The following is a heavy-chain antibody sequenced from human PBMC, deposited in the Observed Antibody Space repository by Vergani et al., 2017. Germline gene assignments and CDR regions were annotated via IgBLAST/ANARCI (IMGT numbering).Heavy chain of an antibody. Sequence: QVQLQESGPGLVKPSETLSLTCTVSGGSISSYYWSWIRQPPGQGLEWIGYIYYSGSTNYNPSLKSRVTISVDTSKNQFSLKLSSVTAADTAVYYCARDRVNGYSYEGYYGMDVWGQGTTVTVSS. D-gene: IGHD5-18*01. CDR3: ARDRVNGYSYEGYYGMDV. J-gene: IGHJ6*02. CDR1: GGSISSYY. CDR2: IYYSGST. V-gene: IGHV4-59*01.